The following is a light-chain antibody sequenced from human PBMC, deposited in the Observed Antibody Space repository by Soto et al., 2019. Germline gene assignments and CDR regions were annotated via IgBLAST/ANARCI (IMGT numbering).Light chain of an antibody. J-gene: IGLJ2*01. CDR1: SSDVGGYNY. V-gene: IGLV2-14*01. CDR2: GVS. CDR3: SSYSSISTHVV. Sequence: QSALTQPASVSGSPGQSITISCTGTSSDVGGYNYVSWYQQHPGKAPKLMIYGVSNRPSGVSDRFSGSKSANTASLTISGLQAEDESDYYCSSYSSISTHVVFGGGTKLTVL.